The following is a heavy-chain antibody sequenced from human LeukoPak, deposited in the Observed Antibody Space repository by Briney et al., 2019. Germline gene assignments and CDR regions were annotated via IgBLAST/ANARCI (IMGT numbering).Heavy chain of an antibody. Sequence: SETLSLTXTVSGGSISSSSYYWGWIRQPPGKGLEWIGSIYYSGSTYYNPSLKSRVTISVDTSKNQFSLKLSSVTAADTAVYYCARQLHIVVVVAAWFDPWGQGTLVTVSS. D-gene: IGHD2-15*01. CDR2: IYYSGST. CDR1: GGSISSSSYY. CDR3: ARQLHIVVVVAAWFDP. V-gene: IGHV4-39*01. J-gene: IGHJ5*02.